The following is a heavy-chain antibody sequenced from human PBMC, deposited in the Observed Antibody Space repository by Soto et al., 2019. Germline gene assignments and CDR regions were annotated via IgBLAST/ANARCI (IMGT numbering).Heavy chain of an antibody. CDR1: GFTFSDYY. J-gene: IGHJ4*02. CDR3: ARFAGVVTHPNPLY. D-gene: IGHD3-22*01. V-gene: IGHV3-11*06. Sequence: GGSLRLSCAASGFTFSDYYMSWIRQAPGKGLEWVSYISSSSSYTNYADSVKGRFTISRDNAKNSLYLQMNSLRAEDTAVYYCARFAGVVTHPNPLYWGQGTLVTVSS. CDR2: ISSSSSYT.